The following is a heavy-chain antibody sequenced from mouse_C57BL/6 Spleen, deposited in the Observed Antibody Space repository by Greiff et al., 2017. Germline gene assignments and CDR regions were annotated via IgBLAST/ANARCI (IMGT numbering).Heavy chain of an antibody. V-gene: IGHV1-55*01. CDR1: GYPFTSYW. J-gene: IGHJ3*01. CDR2: IYPGSGST. Sequence: QVQLQQPGAGLVKPGASVKMSCKASGYPFTSYWLPWVQQRPGQGLEWIGAIYPGSGSTTYTEKFQSKATLTVATSSRTAYMQRNSLPAEDSAVYYCARSYSNYESWFAYGGQGTMVTVAA. D-gene: IGHD2-5*01. CDR3: ARSYSNYESWFAY.